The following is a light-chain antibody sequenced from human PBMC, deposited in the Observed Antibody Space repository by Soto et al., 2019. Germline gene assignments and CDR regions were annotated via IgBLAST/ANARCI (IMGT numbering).Light chain of an antibody. CDR3: QQAESFPIT. CDR2: AAF. V-gene: IGKV1-12*01. J-gene: IGKJ5*01. Sequence: DIQMTQSPSSVPASVGDRVTISCRASEDINSRLAWYQQKPGNAPKLLIYAAFILQSGVPSRFSGYGSGTDFTLSISSLQPEDFATYYCQQAESFPITFGQGTRLEIK. CDR1: EDINSR.